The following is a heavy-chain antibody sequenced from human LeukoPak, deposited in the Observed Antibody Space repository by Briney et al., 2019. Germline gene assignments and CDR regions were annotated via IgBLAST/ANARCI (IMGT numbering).Heavy chain of an antibody. D-gene: IGHD4-17*01. Sequence: GGSLRLSCAASGFTFSSYETNWVRQAPGKGLEWVSYISSSGSTIYYADSVKGRFTISRDNAKNSLYLQMNSLRAEDTAVYYCARDLRVTTLHTFDYWGQGTLVTVSS. CDR2: ISSSGSTI. V-gene: IGHV3-48*03. J-gene: IGHJ4*02. CDR1: GFTFSSYE. CDR3: ARDLRVTTLHTFDY.